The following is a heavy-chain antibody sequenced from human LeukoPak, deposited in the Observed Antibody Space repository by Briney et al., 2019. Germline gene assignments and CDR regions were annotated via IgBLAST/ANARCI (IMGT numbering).Heavy chain of an antibody. V-gene: IGHV4-59*01. CDR1: GGSISSYY. CDR2: IYYSGST. CDR3: ARVVRLGYYDSSGYNFDY. Sequence: PSETLSLTCTVSGGSISSYYWSWIRQPPGKGLEWIGYIYYSGSTNYNPSLKSRVTISVDTSKNQFSLKLSSVTAADTAVYYCARVVRLGYYDSSGYNFDYWGQGTLVTVSS. D-gene: IGHD3-22*01. J-gene: IGHJ4*02.